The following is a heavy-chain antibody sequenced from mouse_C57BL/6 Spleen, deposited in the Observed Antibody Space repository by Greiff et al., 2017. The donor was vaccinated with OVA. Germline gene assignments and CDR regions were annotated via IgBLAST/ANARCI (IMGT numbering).Heavy chain of an antibody. D-gene: IGHD1-2*01. CDR1: GYSITSGYY. J-gene: IGHJ4*01. Sequence: LVESGPGLVKPSQSLSLTCSVTGYSITSGYYWNWIRQFPGNKLEWMGYISYDGSNNYNPSLKNRISITRDTSKNQFFLKLNSVTTEDTATYYCAREGDGPYYYAMDYWGQGTSVTVSS. V-gene: IGHV3-6*01. CDR3: AREGDGPYYYAMDY. CDR2: ISYDGSN.